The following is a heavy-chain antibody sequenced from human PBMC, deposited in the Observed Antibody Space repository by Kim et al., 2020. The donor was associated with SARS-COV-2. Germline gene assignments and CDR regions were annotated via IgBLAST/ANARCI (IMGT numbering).Heavy chain of an antibody. CDR1: GFTFSNAW. J-gene: IGHJ4*02. D-gene: IGHD2-15*01. CDR3: TTGPAIVVVVAATYDY. V-gene: IGHV3-15*01. Sequence: GGSLRLSCAASGFTFSNAWMSWVRQAPGKGLEWVGRIKSKTDGGTTDYAAPVKGRFTISRDDSKNTLYRQMNSLKTEDTAVYYCTTGPAIVVVVAATYDYWGQGTLVTVSS. CDR2: IKSKTDGGTT.